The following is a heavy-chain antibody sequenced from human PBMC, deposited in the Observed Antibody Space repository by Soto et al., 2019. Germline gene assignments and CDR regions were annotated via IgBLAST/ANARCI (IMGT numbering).Heavy chain of an antibody. CDR2: IYYSGST. V-gene: IGHV4-31*03. CDR1: GGSISSGGYY. CDR3: ARDHWGLGAGRYWYFDL. J-gene: IGHJ2*01. Sequence: SETLSLTCTVSGGSISSGGYYWSWIRQHPGKGLEWIGYIYYSGSTYYNPSLKSRVTISVDTSKNQFSLKLSSVTAADTAVYYCARDHWGLGAGRYWYFDLWGRGTLVTVSS. D-gene: IGHD7-27*01.